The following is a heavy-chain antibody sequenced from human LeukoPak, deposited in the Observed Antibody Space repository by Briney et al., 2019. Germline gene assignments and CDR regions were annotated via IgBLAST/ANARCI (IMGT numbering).Heavy chain of an antibody. CDR3: ARAPRIAAAAMDV. V-gene: IGHV4-30-2*01. D-gene: IGHD6-13*01. J-gene: IGHJ6*04. Sequence: SETLSLTCAVSGGSISSGGYSWRWLRQPPGKGLVWIGYIYHSGSTYYNPSLKSRVTISVDTSKNQFSLKLSSVTAADTAVYYCARAPRIAAAAMDVGGKGTTVTVSS. CDR1: GGSISSGGYS. CDR2: IYHSGST.